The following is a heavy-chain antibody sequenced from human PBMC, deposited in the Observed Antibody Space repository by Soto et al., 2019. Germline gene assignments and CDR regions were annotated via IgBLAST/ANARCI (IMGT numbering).Heavy chain of an antibody. CDR1: GYTFTSYG. Sequence: ASVKVSCKASGYTFTSYGISWVRQAPGQGLEWMGWISAYNGNTNYAQKLQGRVTMTTDTSTSTAHMELRSLRSDDTAVYYCVGSSGYYPGDLDYCGQGTLVTVSS. V-gene: IGHV1-18*04. CDR3: VGSSGYYPGDLDY. CDR2: ISAYNGNT. J-gene: IGHJ4*02. D-gene: IGHD3-22*01.